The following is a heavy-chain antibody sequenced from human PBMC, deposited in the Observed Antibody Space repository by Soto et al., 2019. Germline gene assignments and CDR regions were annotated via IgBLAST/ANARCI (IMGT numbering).Heavy chain of an antibody. CDR3: ARRFPRLLWFGESRTNKPKNCGFDP. D-gene: IGHD3-10*01. V-gene: IGHV4-30-4*01. CDR2: IYFSRTT. Sequence: SETLSLTCTVSGASISRDDSYWSWIRQPPGKGLEWIAYIYFSRTTYYNPSLESRVTMSLDTSTNQFSLKLSSVTAADTAVYYCARRFPRLLWFGESRTNKPKNCGFDPWGQGTLVTVSS. CDR1: GASISRDDSY. J-gene: IGHJ5*02.